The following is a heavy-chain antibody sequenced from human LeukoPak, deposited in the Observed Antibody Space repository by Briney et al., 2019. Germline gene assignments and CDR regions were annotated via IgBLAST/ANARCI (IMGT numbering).Heavy chain of an antibody. Sequence: SETLSLTCTVSGGSIYNHYWSWIRQPPGKGLESIGYIYYSGSTIYNPSLKSRVTISVDTSKNQFSLKLTSVTAADTAVYYCARLPSGTLNPPFDYWGKGSLVTVSS. CDR3: ARLPSGTLNPPFDY. CDR2: IYYSGST. J-gene: IGHJ4*02. CDR1: GGSIYNHY. V-gene: IGHV4-59*08. D-gene: IGHD3-10*01.